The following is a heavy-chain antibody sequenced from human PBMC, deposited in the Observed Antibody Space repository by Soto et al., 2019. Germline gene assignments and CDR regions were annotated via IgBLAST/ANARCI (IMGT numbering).Heavy chain of an antibody. CDR1: GGSISSGGYY. Sequence: QVQLQESGPGLVKPSQTLSLTCTVSGGSISSGGYYWSWIRQHPGKGLEWIGYIYYSGSTYYNPSLKSRVTISVDTSKNQCSLKLSSVTAADTAVYYCARYTSSGSYSHFDYWGQGTLVTVSS. J-gene: IGHJ4*02. D-gene: IGHD1-26*01. V-gene: IGHV4-31*03. CDR2: IYYSGST. CDR3: ARYTSSGSYSHFDY.